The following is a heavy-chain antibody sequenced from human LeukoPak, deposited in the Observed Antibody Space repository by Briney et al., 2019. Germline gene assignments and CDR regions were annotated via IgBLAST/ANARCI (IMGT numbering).Heavy chain of an antibody. J-gene: IGHJ6*02. CDR1: GYTFTSYD. Sequence: ASVKVSCKASGYTFTSYDINWVRQATGQGPEWMGWMNPSSGKTGYAQKFQGRVTMTRDTSISTAHMELSSLRSEDTAVYYCAKGIAAAGTYISLRYYYYGMDVWGQGTTVTDSS. CDR3: AKGIAAAGTYISLRYYYYGMDV. CDR2: MNPSSGKT. V-gene: IGHV1-8*01. D-gene: IGHD6-13*01.